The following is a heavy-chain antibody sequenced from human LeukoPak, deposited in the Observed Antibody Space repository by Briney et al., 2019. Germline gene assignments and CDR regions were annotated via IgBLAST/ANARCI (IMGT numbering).Heavy chain of an antibody. CDR2: ITPIFHTP. CDR3: ARDRLRWFRLADY. J-gene: IGHJ4*02. CDR1: GDTFSNYG. V-gene: IGHV1-69*05. Sequence: SVKVSCKASGDTFSNYGINWVRQAPGQGLEWMGGITPIFHTPNYAQKFQGRVTMTTDTSTSTAYMELRSLRSDDTAVYYCARDRLRWFRLADYWGQGTLVTVSS. D-gene: IGHD4-23*01.